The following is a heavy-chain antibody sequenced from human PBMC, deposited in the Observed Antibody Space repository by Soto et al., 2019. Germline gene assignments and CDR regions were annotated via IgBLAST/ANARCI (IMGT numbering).Heavy chain of an antibody. CDR3: ARWNIAAAGDNWFDP. Sequence: QVQLVQSGAEVKKPGSSVKVSCKASGGTLSSYTISWVRQAPGQGLEWMGRIIPILGIANYAQKFQGRVKITADKSTSTAYMELSSLRSEDTAVSYCARWNIAAAGDNWFDPWGQGTLVTVSS. CDR2: IIPILGIA. J-gene: IGHJ5*02. V-gene: IGHV1-69*02. CDR1: GGTLSSYT. D-gene: IGHD6-13*01.